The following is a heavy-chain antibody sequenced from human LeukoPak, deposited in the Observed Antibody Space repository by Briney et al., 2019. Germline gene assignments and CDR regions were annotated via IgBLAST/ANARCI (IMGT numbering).Heavy chain of an antibody. V-gene: IGHV1-2*02. D-gene: IGHD6-19*01. Sequence: ASVKVSCKASGSTFTGYYMHWVRQAPGQGLEWMGWINPNSGGTNYAQKFQGRVTMTRDTSISTAYMELSRLRSDDTAVYYCARPLGSGWYFGFDPWGQGTLVTVSS. J-gene: IGHJ5*02. CDR1: GSTFTGYY. CDR2: INPNSGGT. CDR3: ARPLGSGWYFGFDP.